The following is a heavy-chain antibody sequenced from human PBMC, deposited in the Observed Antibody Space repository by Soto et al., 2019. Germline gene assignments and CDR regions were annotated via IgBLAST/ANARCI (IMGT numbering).Heavy chain of an antibody. J-gene: IGHJ6*02. CDR1: GYTFTSYG. Sequence: QVQLVQSGAEVKKPGASVKVSCKASGYTFTSYGISWVRQAPGHGLEWMGWISAYNGNTNYAQKLHGTFTMTTDTSTSTAYMELRSLRADDTSVYYCARYGALGENYYYYGMDFWGQGTTVTVSS. V-gene: IGHV1-18*01. CDR2: ISAYNGNT. CDR3: ARYGALGENYYYYGMDF. D-gene: IGHD3-16*01.